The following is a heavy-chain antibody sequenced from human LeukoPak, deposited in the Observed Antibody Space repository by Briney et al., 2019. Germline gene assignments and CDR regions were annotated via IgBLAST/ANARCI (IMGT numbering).Heavy chain of an antibody. Sequence: ASVKVSCKASGYTFTNYGISWVRQAPGQGLEWMGWISGHNGNTDYAQKLHGRVTMTTDTSTSTAYMELRSLSSDDTAVYYYARASSRSGYQDFFDSWGQGTQVTVSS. CDR3: ARASSRSGYQDFFDS. V-gene: IGHV1-18*01. CDR1: GYTFTNYG. CDR2: ISGHNGNT. D-gene: IGHD3-22*01. J-gene: IGHJ4*02.